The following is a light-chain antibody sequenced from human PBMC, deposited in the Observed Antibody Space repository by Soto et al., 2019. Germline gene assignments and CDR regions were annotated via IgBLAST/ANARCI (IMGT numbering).Light chain of an antibody. J-gene: IGKJ1*01. Sequence: IQMTQSPSTLSGYIGDRVTITCRASQTISSWLAWYQQKPGKAPKLLIYKASTLKSGVPSRFSGSGSGTEFTLTISSLQPDDFATYYCQHYNSYSEAFGQGAKVYIK. CDR1: QTISSW. V-gene: IGKV1-5*03. CDR3: QHYNSYSEA. CDR2: KAS.